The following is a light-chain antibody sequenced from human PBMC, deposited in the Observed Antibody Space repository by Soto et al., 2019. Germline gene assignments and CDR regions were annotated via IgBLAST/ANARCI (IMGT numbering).Light chain of an antibody. Sequence: DIQMTQSPSTLSASVGDRVTITCRASQSISSWLAWYQQKPGKAPKLLIYEASSSEIGDPPRFSGSGFGTEFTLTISSLQPDDSATYYCQYYKEHSTFGQGTRLEIK. CDR3: QYYKEHST. CDR1: QSISSW. CDR2: EAS. J-gene: IGKJ1*01. V-gene: IGKV1-5*03.